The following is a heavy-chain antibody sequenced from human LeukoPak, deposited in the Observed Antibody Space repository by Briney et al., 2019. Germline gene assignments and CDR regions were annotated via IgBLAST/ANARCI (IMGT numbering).Heavy chain of an antibody. J-gene: IGHJ4*02. CDR2: ISSSSSYM. Sequence: GGSLRLSCAASGFTFSSYSMNWVRQAPGKGLEWVSSISSSSSYMYYADSVKGRFTISRDNSKNTLYLQMNSLRAEDTAVYYCARGLGYFDYWGQGTLVTVSS. CDR1: GFTFSSYS. D-gene: IGHD3-16*01. V-gene: IGHV3-21*01. CDR3: ARGLGYFDY.